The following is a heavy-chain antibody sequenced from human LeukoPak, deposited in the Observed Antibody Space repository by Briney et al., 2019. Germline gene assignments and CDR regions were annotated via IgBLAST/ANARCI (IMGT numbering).Heavy chain of an antibody. CDR1: GYTFTSYD. V-gene: IGHV1-8*01. J-gene: IGHJ2*01. CDR2: MNPNSGNT. D-gene: IGHD4-17*01. Sequence: ASVKVSCKASGYTFTSYDINWVRQATGQGLEWMGWMNPNSGNTGYAQKFQGRVTMTRNTSISTAYMELSSLRSEDTAVYYCARDGATVTTRFWYFDLWGRGTLTTVSS. CDR3: ARDGATVTTRFWYFDL.